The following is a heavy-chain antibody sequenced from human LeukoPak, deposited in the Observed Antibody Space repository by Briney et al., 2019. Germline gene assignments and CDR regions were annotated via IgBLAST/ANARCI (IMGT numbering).Heavy chain of an antibody. CDR2: INRNGGNT. CDR3: ARDLYGEKSLDY. V-gene: IGHV3-20*04. Sequence: GGSLRLSCAASGFTFDDYGMSGVRQAPPKGMEWVSGINRNGGNTGYADSVKSRFTISRDNAKNSLYLQMNSLRAEDTALYYCARDLYGEKSLDYWGQGTLVTVSS. D-gene: IGHD3-10*01. CDR1: GFTFDDYG. J-gene: IGHJ4*02.